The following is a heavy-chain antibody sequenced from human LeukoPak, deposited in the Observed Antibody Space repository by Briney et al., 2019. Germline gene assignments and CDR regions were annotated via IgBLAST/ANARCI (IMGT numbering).Heavy chain of an antibody. V-gene: IGHV3-53*01. J-gene: IGHJ4*02. D-gene: IGHD6-13*01. CDR1: GISVSSNY. CDR3: ARGVAAAGTTLDY. CDR2: IYSDGNT. Sequence: GGSLRLSCAASGISVSSNYMSWVRQAPGKGLEWVLVIYSDGNTYQAESLKGRFAVSRDSSKNTLYLQMNSLRLEDTAVYYCARGVAAAGTTLDYWGQGTLVTVSS.